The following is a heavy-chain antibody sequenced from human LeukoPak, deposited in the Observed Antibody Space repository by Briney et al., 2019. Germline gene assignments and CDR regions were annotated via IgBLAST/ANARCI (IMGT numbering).Heavy chain of an antibody. CDR3: ARDTPEDHYYGSGSYLGGQGPGY. CDR2: IYSGGST. V-gene: IGHV3-66*01. Sequence: PGGSLRLSCAASGFTVSSNYMSWVRQAPGKGLEWVSVIYSGGSTYYADSVKGRFTISRDNSKNTLYLQMNSLRAEDTAVYYCARDTPEDHYYGSGSYLGGQGPGYWGQGTLVTVSS. CDR1: GFTVSSNY. D-gene: IGHD3-10*01. J-gene: IGHJ4*02.